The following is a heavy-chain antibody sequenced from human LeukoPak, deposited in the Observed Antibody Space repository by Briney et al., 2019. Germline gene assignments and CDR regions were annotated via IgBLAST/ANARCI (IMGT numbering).Heavy chain of an antibody. CDR1: GLTFSSYA. J-gene: IGHJ4*02. V-gene: IGHV3-30-3*01. Sequence: GGSLRLSCAASGLTFSSYAMHWVRQAPGKGLEWVAVISYDGSNKYYADSVKGRFTISRDNSKNTLYLQMNSLRAEDTAVYYCARVSQQLALFDYWGQGTLVTVSS. D-gene: IGHD6-13*01. CDR3: ARVSQQLALFDY. CDR2: ISYDGSNK.